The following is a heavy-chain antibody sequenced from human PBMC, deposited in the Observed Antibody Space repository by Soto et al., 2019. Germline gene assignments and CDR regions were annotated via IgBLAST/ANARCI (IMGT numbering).Heavy chain of an antibody. D-gene: IGHD4-4*01. CDR2: ISYDGSNK. CDR1: GFTFSSYG. Sequence: GGSLRLSCAASGFTFSSYGMHWVRQAPGKGLEWVAVISYDGSNKYYADSVKGRFTISRDNSKNTLYLQMNSLRAEDTAVYYCAKDDYILSYYYGMDVWGQGTTVTVSS. J-gene: IGHJ6*02. CDR3: AKDDYILSYYYGMDV. V-gene: IGHV3-30*18.